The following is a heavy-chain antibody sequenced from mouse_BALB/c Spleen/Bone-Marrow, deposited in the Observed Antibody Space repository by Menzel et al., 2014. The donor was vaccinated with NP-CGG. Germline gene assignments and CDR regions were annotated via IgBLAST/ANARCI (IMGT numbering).Heavy chain of an antibody. CDR3: PRRPDRDYEYDWFAY. Sequence: VHVKQSGPVLVKFGASVKASCKAPRYTFTNNVIHWGKKKPGQGFERIGIINPYIEGSKYIEKFKGKATLTSDKSSSTAYMELSSLTSEGSAVYYCPRRPDRDYEYDWFAYRGQRTLVTVSA. V-gene: IGHV1-14*01. J-gene: IGHJ3*01. D-gene: IGHD2-4*01. CDR1: RYTFTNNV. CDR2: INPYIEGS.